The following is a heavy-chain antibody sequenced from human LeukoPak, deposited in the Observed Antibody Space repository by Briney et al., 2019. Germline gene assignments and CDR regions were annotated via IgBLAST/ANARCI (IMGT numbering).Heavy chain of an antibody. Sequence: SETLSLTCTVSGGSISSSSYYWGWIRQPPGKGLEWIGSIYYSGSTYYNPSLKSRVTISVDTSKNQFSLKLSSVTAADTAVYYCASTQWLLHDILDYWGQGTLVTVSS. CDR2: IYYSGST. CDR1: GGSISSSSYY. V-gene: IGHV4-39*01. J-gene: IGHJ4*02. CDR3: ASTQWLLHDILDY. D-gene: IGHD3-22*01.